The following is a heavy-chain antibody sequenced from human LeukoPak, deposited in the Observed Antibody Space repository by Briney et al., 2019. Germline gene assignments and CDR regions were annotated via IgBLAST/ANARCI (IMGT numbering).Heavy chain of an antibody. CDR1: GFTFSSYG. CDR3: AKSVRDSGSSPPDY. D-gene: IGHD1-26*01. Sequence: GRSLRLSCAASGFTFSSYGMHWVRQAPGKGLEWVAVISYDGSNKYYADSVKGRFTISRDNSKNTLYLQMNSLRAEDTAVYYCAKSVRDSGSSPPDYWGQGTLVTVSS. V-gene: IGHV3-30*18. J-gene: IGHJ4*02. CDR2: ISYDGSNK.